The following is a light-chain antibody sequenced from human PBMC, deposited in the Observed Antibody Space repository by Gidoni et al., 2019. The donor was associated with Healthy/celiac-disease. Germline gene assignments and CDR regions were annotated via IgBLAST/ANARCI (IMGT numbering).Light chain of an antibody. V-gene: IGKV1-39*01. Sequence: RVTITCRASQRISSYLNWYQQKQGKAPKLMIYAASSLQSGVPSRFSGSGSATDFTLPISSLQPEDFATYYCQQSYSTPPFTFGPGTKVDIK. J-gene: IGKJ3*01. CDR2: AAS. CDR1: QRISSY. CDR3: QQSYSTPPFT.